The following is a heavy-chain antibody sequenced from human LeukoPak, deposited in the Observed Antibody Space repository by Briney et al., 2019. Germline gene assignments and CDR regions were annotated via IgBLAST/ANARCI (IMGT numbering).Heavy chain of an antibody. CDR3: AREILGGFNPGAY. J-gene: IGHJ4*02. CDR2: IHRSGSP. D-gene: IGHD1-14*01. Sequence: SETLALTCTVSLDSTTSNFWSWVRQPPGKGLEWIGEIHRSGSPNYNPSLQSRVTISIDRSRNQIVLELSSVTAADTAVYYCAREILGGFNPGAYWGQGILVTVSS. CDR1: LDSTTSNF. V-gene: IGHV4-4*02.